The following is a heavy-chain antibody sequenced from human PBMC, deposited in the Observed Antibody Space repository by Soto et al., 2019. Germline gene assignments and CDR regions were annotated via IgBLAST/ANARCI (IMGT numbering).Heavy chain of an antibody. CDR3: ARDSGWLQFSSWFDP. Sequence: GASVKVSCKASGYTFITYDINWVRQAPGQGLEWMGGIIPIFGTANYAQKFQGRVTITADKSTSTAYMELSSLRSEDTAVYYCARDSGWLQFSSWFDPWGQGTLVTVSS. J-gene: IGHJ5*02. V-gene: IGHV1-69*06. D-gene: IGHD5-12*01. CDR1: GYTFITYD. CDR2: IIPIFGTA.